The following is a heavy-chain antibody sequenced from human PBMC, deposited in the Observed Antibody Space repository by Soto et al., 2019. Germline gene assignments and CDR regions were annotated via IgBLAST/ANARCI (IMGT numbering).Heavy chain of an antibody. CDR3: ATMAGSAYFGY. CDR2: IKQDGSDK. J-gene: IGHJ4*02. Sequence: GGSLRLSCAASGLTFNTYGMSWGRQAPGKGLEWVANIKQDGSDKYYVDSMKGRFTISRDNAKNSLYLQMNSLRAEDTAVYYCATMAGSAYFGYWGQGTLVTVSS. V-gene: IGHV3-7*03. D-gene: IGHD3-10*01. CDR1: GLTFNTYG.